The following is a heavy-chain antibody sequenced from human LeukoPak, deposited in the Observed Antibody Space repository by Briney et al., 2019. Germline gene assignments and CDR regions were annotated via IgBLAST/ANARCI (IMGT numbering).Heavy chain of an antibody. CDR1: GFTFSSYW. CDR3: ARDFVPPSYYYDSSGYYY. Sequence: GGSLRLSCAASGFTFSSYWMSWVRQAPGKWLEWVANIKQDGSEKYYVDSVKGRFTISRDNAKNSLYLQMNSLRAEDTAVYYCARDFVPPSYYYDSSGYYYWGQGTLVTVSS. D-gene: IGHD3-22*01. V-gene: IGHV3-7*01. CDR2: IKQDGSEK. J-gene: IGHJ4*02.